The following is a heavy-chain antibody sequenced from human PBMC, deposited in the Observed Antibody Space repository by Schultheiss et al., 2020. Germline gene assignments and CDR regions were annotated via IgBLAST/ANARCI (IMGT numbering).Heavy chain of an antibody. Sequence: GGSLRLSCNVSGYTFTNYWIAWVRQMPGKGLVWMAKIDPFDSYASYSPSFQGHVTVSVDNSINTASLQWRSLKASDTAMYYCARLGNYGSASPDYWGQGTLVTVSS. D-gene: IGHD3-10*01. CDR3: ARLGNYGSASPDY. CDR2: IDPFDSYA. J-gene: IGHJ4*02. V-gene: IGHV5-10-1*01. CDR1: GYTFTNYW.